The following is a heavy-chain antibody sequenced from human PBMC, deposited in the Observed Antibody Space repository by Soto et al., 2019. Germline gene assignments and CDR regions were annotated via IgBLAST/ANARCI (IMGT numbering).Heavy chain of an antibody. J-gene: IGHJ4*02. Sequence: SQPLSLTCTFSGGSISSYYWSWIRQPPGKGLEWIGYIYYSGSTNYNPSLKSRVTISVDTSKNQFSLKLSSVTAADTAVYYCARAVGGFNFGYWGQGTLVTVSS. CDR3: ARAVGGFNFGY. CDR2: IYYSGST. CDR1: GGSISSYY. D-gene: IGHD6-19*01. V-gene: IGHV4-59*01.